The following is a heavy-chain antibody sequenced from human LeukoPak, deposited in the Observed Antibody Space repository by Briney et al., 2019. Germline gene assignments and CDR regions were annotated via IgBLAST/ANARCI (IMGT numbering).Heavy chain of an antibody. CDR2: VSYNGRRK. Sequence: GGSLRLSCVASGFNFNTYAIHWVRQAPGRGLEWVSLVSYNGRRKDYAASVMGRFTIDRDNSKNTVYLQMNFLSPDDTAVYFCARQEARGYYYEGLDFWGQGSLVTVSS. D-gene: IGHD3-22*01. J-gene: IGHJ4*02. V-gene: IGHV3-30*04. CDR3: ARQEARGYYYEGLDF. CDR1: GFNFNTYA.